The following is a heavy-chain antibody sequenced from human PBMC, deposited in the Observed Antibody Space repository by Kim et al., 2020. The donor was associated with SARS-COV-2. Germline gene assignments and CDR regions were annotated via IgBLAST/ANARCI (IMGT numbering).Heavy chain of an antibody. CDR3: ARGRYGWDVSLFEY. J-gene: IGHJ4*02. Sequence: SQTLSLTCAISGDSVSSTTTAWNWIRQSPSRGLEWVGRTYHRSKWYDDYAPSVKGRMTINPDTSKNQFSLHLNSVTPEDTGVYFCARGRYGWDVSLFEYWGQGILVTVSS. CDR1: GDSVSSTTTA. D-gene: IGHD3-9*01. CDR2: TYHRSKWYD. V-gene: IGHV6-1*01.